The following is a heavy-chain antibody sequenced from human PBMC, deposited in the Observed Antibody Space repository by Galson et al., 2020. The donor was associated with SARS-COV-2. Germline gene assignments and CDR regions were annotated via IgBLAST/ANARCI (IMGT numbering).Heavy chain of an antibody. V-gene: IGHV1-18*01. D-gene: IGHD4-4*01. CDR1: GYTFTRHG. CDR3: ARDDAVTGAFDI. Sequence: ASVKVSCKASGYTFTRHGISWVRQAHGQGLEWMGWISPYNGNTNYAQNLQDRVTMTTDTSTNTAYMDLRSLRSDDTAIYYCARDDAVTGAFDIWGQGTMVTVSS. J-gene: IGHJ3*02. CDR2: ISPYNGNT.